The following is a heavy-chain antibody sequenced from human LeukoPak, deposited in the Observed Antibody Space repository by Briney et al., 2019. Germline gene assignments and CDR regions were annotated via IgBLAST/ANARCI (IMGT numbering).Heavy chain of an antibody. CDR3: TRHRGYTYGYDY. V-gene: IGHV3-15*01. Sequence: GGSLRLSCAASGFTFSNAWMSWVRQAPGKGLEWVGRIKSKSDGGTRGYAAPVKGRFTISREDSKTTVYLQMNSLKTEDTAVYYCTRHRGYTYGYDYWGQGTLVTVSS. J-gene: IGHJ4*02. D-gene: IGHD5-18*01. CDR1: GFTFSNAW. CDR2: IKSKSDGGTR.